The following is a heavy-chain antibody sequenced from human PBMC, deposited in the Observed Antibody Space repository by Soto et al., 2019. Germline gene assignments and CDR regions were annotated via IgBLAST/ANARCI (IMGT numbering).Heavy chain of an antibody. J-gene: IGHJ3*02. CDR1: GFTFSSYG. D-gene: IGHD3-22*01. CDR3: VREGGGYDSSGYDAFDI. CDR2: IKKDGSEK. V-gene: IGHV3-7*01. Sequence: GGSLRLSCAASGFTFSSYGMSWVRQAPGKGRGGGATIKKDGSEKYYVDSVKGRFTISRDNAKNSLYLQMNSLRAEDTAVYYCVREGGGYDSSGYDAFDIWGQGTMVTVSS.